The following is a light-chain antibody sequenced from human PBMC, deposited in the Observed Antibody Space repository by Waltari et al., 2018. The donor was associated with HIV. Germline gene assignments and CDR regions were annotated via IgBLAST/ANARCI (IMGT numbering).Light chain of an antibody. Sequence: QSALTQPASVSGSPGQSLTLSCPGTSRVVGGYNSVSWYQQHPGKAPKLMIYDVSNRPSGVSNRFSGSKSGNTASLTISGLQAEDEADYYCSSYTSSSTLVFGGGTKLTVL. J-gene: IGLJ2*01. CDR3: SSYTSSSTLV. V-gene: IGLV2-14*01. CDR2: DVS. CDR1: SRVVGGYNS.